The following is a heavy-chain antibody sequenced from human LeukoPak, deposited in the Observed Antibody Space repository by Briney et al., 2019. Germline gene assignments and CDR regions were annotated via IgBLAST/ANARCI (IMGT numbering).Heavy chain of an antibody. CDR3: AKYSGYDSDAFDI. V-gene: IGHV3-23*01. D-gene: IGHD5-12*01. J-gene: IGHJ3*02. CDR2: ISGSGGST. CDR1: GFTFSSYE. Sequence: PGGSLRLSCAASGFTFSSYEMNWVRQAPGKGLEWVSAISGSGGSTYYADSVKGRFTISRDNSKNTLYLQMNSLRAEDTAVYYCAKYSGYDSDAFDIWGQGTMVTVSS.